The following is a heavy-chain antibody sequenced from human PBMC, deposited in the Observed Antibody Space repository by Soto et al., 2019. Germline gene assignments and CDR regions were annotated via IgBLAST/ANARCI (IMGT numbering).Heavy chain of an antibody. J-gene: IGHJ4*02. CDR2: ISYDGSNK. D-gene: IGHD3-10*01. Sequence: PGGSLRLSCAASGFTFSSYAMHWVRQAPGKGLEWVAVISYDGSNKYYADSVKGRFTISRDNSKNTLYLQMNSLRAEDTAVYYCARDGTPLLWFGELSPPYFDYWGQGTLVTVSS. CDR3: ARDGTPLLWFGELSPPYFDY. V-gene: IGHV3-30-3*01. CDR1: GFTFSSYA.